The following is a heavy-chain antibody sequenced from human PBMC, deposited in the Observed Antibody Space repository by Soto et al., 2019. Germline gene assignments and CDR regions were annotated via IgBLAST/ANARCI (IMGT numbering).Heavy chain of an antibody. Sequence: GGSLRLSCAASGFAFSSHPMSWVRQAPEKGLEWVAGISDGGDLTYNADSVRGRFTISRDNSRNTLYLQMNSLRAEDTAVYYCARRVIGSSRAFDIWGQGTMVTVSS. J-gene: IGHJ3*02. D-gene: IGHD3-10*01. CDR2: ISDGGDLT. CDR3: ARRVIGSSRAFDI. V-gene: IGHV3-23*01. CDR1: GFAFSSHP.